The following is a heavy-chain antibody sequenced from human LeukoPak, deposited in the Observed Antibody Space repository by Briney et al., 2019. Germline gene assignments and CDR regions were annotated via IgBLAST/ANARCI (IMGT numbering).Heavy chain of an antibody. Sequence: ASVKVSCKAPGYTFTGYYMHWVRQAPGQGLEWMGWINPNSGGTNYAQKFQGRVTMTRDTSISTAYMELSRLRSDDTAVYYCARDQYDFWSGSNWFDPWGQGTLVTVSS. D-gene: IGHD3-3*01. CDR3: ARDQYDFWSGSNWFDP. CDR2: INPNSGGT. V-gene: IGHV1-2*02. CDR1: GYTFTGYY. J-gene: IGHJ5*02.